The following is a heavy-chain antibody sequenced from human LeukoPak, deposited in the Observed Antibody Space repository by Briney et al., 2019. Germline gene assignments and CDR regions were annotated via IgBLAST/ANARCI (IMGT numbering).Heavy chain of an antibody. Sequence: PGGSLRLSCAASGFTFSSYAMHWVRQAPGRGLEWVAVISYDGTNKYYADSVKGRFTISRDTSKNTMYLQMNSLRAEDTAVYFCARDPGYSYGSAHFDYWGQGTLVTVSS. CDR1: GFTFSSYA. D-gene: IGHD5-18*01. V-gene: IGHV3-30-3*01. J-gene: IGHJ4*02. CDR3: ARDPGYSYGSAHFDY. CDR2: ISYDGTNK.